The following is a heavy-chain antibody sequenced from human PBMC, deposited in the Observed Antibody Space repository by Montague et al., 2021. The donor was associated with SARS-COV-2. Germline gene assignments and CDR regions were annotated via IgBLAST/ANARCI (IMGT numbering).Heavy chain of an antibody. CDR2: INHSGST. J-gene: IGHJ6*02. CDR3: ARVRAVPAAMRIFTLGRSYYGMDV. V-gene: IGHV4-34*01. D-gene: IGHD2-2*01. CDR1: GASFSGYY. Sequence: SETLSLTCAVYGASFSGYYWSWIRQPPGKGLEWIGEINHSGSTNYNPSLKSRVTISVDTSKSQFSLNMSSVTAADTAVYYCARVRAVPAAMRIFTLGRSYYGMDVWGQGTTVTVSS.